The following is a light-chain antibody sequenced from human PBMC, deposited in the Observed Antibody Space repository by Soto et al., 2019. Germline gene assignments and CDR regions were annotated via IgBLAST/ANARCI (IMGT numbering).Light chain of an antibody. CDR1: QSFSSY. CDR2: DAS. V-gene: IGKV3-11*01. J-gene: IGKJ5*01. CDR3: QQRSNWPSIT. Sequence: IVLTQSPATLCFSLVERATLGCSASQSFSSYLAWYQQKPGQAPRLLIYDASNRATGIPARFSGSGSGTDFTLTINSLEPEDSAVYYCQQRSNWPSITFGQGTRLEIK.